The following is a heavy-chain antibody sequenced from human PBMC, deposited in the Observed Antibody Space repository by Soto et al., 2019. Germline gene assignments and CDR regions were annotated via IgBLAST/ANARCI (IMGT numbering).Heavy chain of an antibody. CDR2: IWYDRSNK. V-gene: IGHV3-33*01. CDR1: GFTFSSYG. CDR3: ARDPTNHAEYYYYGMDV. Sequence: GGSLRLSCAASGFTFSSYGMHWVRQAPGKGLEWVAVIWYDRSNKYYADSVKGRFTISRDNSKNTLYLQMNSLRAEDTAVYYCARDPTNHAEYYYYGMDVWGQGTTVTVSS. J-gene: IGHJ6*02.